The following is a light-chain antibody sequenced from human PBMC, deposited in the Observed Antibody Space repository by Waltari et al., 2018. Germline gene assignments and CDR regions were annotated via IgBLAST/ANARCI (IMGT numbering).Light chain of an antibody. CDR1: QSIDNY. CDR2: DAS. V-gene: IGKV3-11*01. J-gene: IGKJ4*01. Sequence: EIVLTQSPATLSLSPGERATLSCRASQSIDNYLAWYQQKPGQVPRLLIYDASNRATGIPARSSGSRSGADFTLIISSLEPEDFAVYYCHQRSNWPLTFGGGTKVEIK. CDR3: HQRSNWPLT.